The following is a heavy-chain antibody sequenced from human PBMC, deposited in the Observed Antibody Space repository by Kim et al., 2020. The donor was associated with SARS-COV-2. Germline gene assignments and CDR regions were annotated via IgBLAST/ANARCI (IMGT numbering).Heavy chain of an antibody. CDR1: GFTFSSYG. CDR3: AKDLAYSNSGYFDY. Sequence: GGSLRLSCAASGFTFSSYGMHWVRQAPGKGLEWVAVISYDGSNKYYADSVKGRFTISRDNSKNTLYLQMNSLRAEDTAVYYCAKDLAYSNSGYFDYLGQG. V-gene: IGHV3-30*18. CDR2: ISYDGSNK. J-gene: IGHJ4*02. D-gene: IGHD4-4*01.